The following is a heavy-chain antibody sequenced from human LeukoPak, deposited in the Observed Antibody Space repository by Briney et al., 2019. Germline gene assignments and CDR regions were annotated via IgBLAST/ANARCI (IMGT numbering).Heavy chain of an antibody. J-gene: IGHJ4*02. CDR3: ARGLAAEVFDY. CDR2: INHSGRT. D-gene: IGHD6-25*01. Sequence: SETLSLTCAVYAGSFSGYYWSWLRQPPGMGLEWIGEINHSGRTKYNPSLKSRVTISVDTPKNQFSLKLSSVTAADTAVYYCARGLAAEVFDYWGQGTLVTVSS. CDR1: AGSFSGYY. V-gene: IGHV4-34*01.